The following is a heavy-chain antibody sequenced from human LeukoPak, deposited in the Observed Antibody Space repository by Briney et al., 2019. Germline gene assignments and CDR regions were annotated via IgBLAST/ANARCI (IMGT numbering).Heavy chain of an antibody. CDR3: AREGIVATLWIGYFDY. D-gene: IGHD5-12*01. V-gene: IGHV1-69*04. Sequence: ASVKVSCKASGGTFSSYAISWVRQAPGQGLEWMGRIIPILGIANYAQKFQGRVTIAADKSTSTAYMELSSLRSEDTAVYYCAREGIVATLWIGYFDYWGQGTLVTVSS. J-gene: IGHJ4*02. CDR2: IIPILGIA. CDR1: GGTFSSYA.